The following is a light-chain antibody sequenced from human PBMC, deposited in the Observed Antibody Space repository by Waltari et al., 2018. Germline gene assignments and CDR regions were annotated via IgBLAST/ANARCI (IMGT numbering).Light chain of an antibody. Sequence: QSALTQPASVSASPGHSITTSCSGPAIAFGSYSLVTWYQHPPGKAPQVLSYEGSKRPSGVSSRFSGSKSGNTASLTIAGLQAEDEADYYCCSYSGARGFDVLFGGGTKLTVL. CDR2: EGS. J-gene: IGLJ2*01. CDR1: AIAFGSYSL. CDR3: CSYSGARGFDVL. V-gene: IGLV2-23*01.